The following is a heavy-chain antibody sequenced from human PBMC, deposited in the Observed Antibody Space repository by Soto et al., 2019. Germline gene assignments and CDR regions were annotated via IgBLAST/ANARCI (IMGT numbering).Heavy chain of an antibody. CDR2: IYPGDSDT. Sequence: PGESLKISCEGSGYVFSTYWIGWVRKVPGRGLEWMGIIYPGDSDTRYSPSFEGQVTISADKSLSTAYLQWSSLKASDTAVYYCARLLNPTVPLDYGMDVWGQGTTVTVSS. D-gene: IGHD4-17*01. J-gene: IGHJ6*02. V-gene: IGHV5-51*01. CDR3: ARLLNPTVPLDYGMDV. CDR1: GYVFSTYW.